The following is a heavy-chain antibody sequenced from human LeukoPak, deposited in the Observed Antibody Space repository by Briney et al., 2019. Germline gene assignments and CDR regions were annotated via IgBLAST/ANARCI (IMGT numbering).Heavy chain of an antibody. V-gene: IGHV3-30*04. D-gene: IGHD1-26*01. CDR3: AREWELVDY. CDR2: ISYDGSNK. CDR1: GFTFSSYA. Sequence: PGRSLRLSCAASGFTFSSYAMHWVRQAPGKGLEWVAVISYDGSNKYYADSVKGRFTISRDNAKNSLYLQMNSLRAEDTAVYYCAREWELVDYWGQGTLVTVSS. J-gene: IGHJ4*02.